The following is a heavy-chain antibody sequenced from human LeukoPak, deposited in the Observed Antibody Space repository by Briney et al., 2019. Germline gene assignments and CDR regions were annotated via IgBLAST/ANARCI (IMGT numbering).Heavy chain of an antibody. Sequence: SETLSLTCSVSGGSISSGGYSWSWIRQPPGKGLEWIGCLYHSGSTYYNPSLKSRVTISVDRSKNQFSLKLSSVTAADTALYYCGSFTLWRLDIWGQGTMVTVSS. V-gene: IGHV4-30-2*01. CDR2: LYHSGST. CDR1: GGSISSGGYS. D-gene: IGHD2-21*01. CDR3: GSFTLWRLDI. J-gene: IGHJ3*02.